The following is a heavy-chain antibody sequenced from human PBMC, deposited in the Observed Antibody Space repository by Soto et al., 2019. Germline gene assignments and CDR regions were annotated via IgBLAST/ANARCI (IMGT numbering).Heavy chain of an antibody. Sequence: VQLLESGGGLVQPGGSLRLSCAASGFTFSNFAMTWVRQAPGKELQWVSSISGSGRATYCADSVKGRCTISRDNSKNTLDLQMDSLRTEDTAVYYCAKGSRHCDSSSCYSLSGFDLWGQGTMVTVSS. J-gene: IGHJ3*01. D-gene: IGHD2-2*01. CDR2: ISGSGRAT. V-gene: IGHV3-23*01. CDR1: GFTFSNFA. CDR3: AKGSRHCDSSSCYSLSGFDL.